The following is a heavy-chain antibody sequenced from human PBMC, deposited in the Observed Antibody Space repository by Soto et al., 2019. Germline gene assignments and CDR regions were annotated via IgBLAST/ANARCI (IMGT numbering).Heavy chain of an antibody. J-gene: IGHJ6*02. Sequence: SVKVSCKASGGNFSSYAISWVRQAPGQGLEWMGGIIPVFGTANYAQKFQGRVTITADESTSTAYMELSSLRSEDTAVYYCARADCSSTSCYAYYYYGMDVWGQGTTVTVSS. V-gene: IGHV1-69*13. CDR3: ARADCSSTSCYAYYYYGMDV. D-gene: IGHD2-2*01. CDR2: IIPVFGTA. CDR1: GGNFSSYA.